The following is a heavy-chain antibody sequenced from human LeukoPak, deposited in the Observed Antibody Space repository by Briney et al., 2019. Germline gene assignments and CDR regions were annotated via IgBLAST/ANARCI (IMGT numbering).Heavy chain of an antibody. J-gene: IGHJ4*02. Sequence: SETLSLTCTVYGGSFSGYYWSWIRQPPGKGLEWIGEINHSGTTNYNPSLKSRVTISADTSKNQFSLKLSSVTAADTAVYYCARGRLVSSQPFDYWGQGTLVTVSS. CDR1: GGSFSGYY. V-gene: IGHV4-34*01. CDR2: INHSGTT. D-gene: IGHD6-6*01. CDR3: ARGRLVSSQPFDY.